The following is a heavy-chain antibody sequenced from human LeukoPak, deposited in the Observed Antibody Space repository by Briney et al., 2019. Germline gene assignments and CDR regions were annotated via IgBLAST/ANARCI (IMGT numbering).Heavy chain of an antibody. V-gene: IGHV5-51*01. D-gene: IGHD6-13*01. CDR3: AGRGGRYSSSDSFDI. CDR1: GYSFTSYW. J-gene: IGHJ3*02. Sequence: GESLKISCKGSGYSFTSYWIGWVRQMPGKGLEWMGIIYSCDSDTIFSPSLEGQVTISANKSITPAHLQWSSRKASDTANYYGAGRGGRYSSSDSFDIWGQGTMVTVSS. CDR2: IYSCDSDT.